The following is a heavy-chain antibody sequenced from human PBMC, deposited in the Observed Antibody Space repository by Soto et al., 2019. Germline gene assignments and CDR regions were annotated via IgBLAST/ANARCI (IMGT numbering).Heavy chain of an antibody. CDR2: INHSGST. D-gene: IGHD3-22*01. CDR1: GGSFSGYY. V-gene: IGHV4-34*01. J-gene: IGHJ4*02. Sequence: PSETLSLTCAVYGGSFSGYYWSWIRQPPGKGLEWIGEINHSGSTNYSPSFQGQVTISADKSISTAYLQWSSLKASDTAMYYCARRLSGYYDSSGYYGVDYWGQGTLVTVSS. CDR3: ARRLSGYYDSSGYYGVDY.